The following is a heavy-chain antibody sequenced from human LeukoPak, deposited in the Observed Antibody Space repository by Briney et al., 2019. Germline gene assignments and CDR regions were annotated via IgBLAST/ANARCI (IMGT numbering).Heavy chain of an antibody. Sequence: SETLSLTCAVYGGSFSGYYWSWIRQPPGKGLEWIGEINHSGSTNYNPSLKSRVTISADTSKNQFSLKLSSVTAADTAVYYCARGTRMGRFAYWGQGTLVTVSS. CDR1: GGSFSGYY. J-gene: IGHJ4*02. D-gene: IGHD1-26*01. CDR3: ARGTRMGRFAY. V-gene: IGHV4-34*01. CDR2: INHSGST.